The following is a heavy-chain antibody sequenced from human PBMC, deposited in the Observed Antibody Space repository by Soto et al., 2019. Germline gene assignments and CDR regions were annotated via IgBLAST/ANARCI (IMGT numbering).Heavy chain of an antibody. D-gene: IGHD2-2*01. CDR2: MNPNRTNT. J-gene: IGHJ5*02. CDR1: GYTFTTYD. V-gene: IGHV1-8*01. Sequence: QVQLMQSGAEVKKPGASVKVSCKASGYTFTTYDINWVRQAPGQGLEWMGWMNPNRTNTGYAEKFQGRVTITRDTSISTAYMELSSLRYDATAVYYCVRGGFLSHDHVIIAPATLGFDPWGQGTLVTVSS. CDR3: VRGGFLSHDHVIIAPATLGFDP.